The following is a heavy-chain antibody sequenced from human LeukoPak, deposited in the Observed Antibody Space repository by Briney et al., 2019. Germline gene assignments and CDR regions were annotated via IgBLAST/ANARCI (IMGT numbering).Heavy chain of an antibody. D-gene: IGHD3-10*01. Sequence: SETLSLTCAVYGGSFSGYYWSWIRQPPGKGLEWIGEINHSGSTNCNPSLKSRVTISVDTSKNQFSLKLSSVTAADTAVYYCARGYGSGSYWFDPWGQGTLVTVSS. V-gene: IGHV4-34*01. CDR2: INHSGST. CDR3: ARGYGSGSYWFDP. CDR1: GGSFSGYY. J-gene: IGHJ5*02.